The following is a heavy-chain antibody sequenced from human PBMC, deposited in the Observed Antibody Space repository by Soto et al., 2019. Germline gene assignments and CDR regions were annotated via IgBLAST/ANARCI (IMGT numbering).Heavy chain of an antibody. Sequence: VQLLESGGGLVQPGGSLRLSCAASGFTFSSYAMSWVRQAPGKGLEWVSAISGSGGSTYYADSVKGRFTISRDNSKNTLYLQMNSLRAEDTAVYYCAKDPFTIFGVVSSGGLLQHWGQGTLVTVSS. V-gene: IGHV3-23*01. CDR3: AKDPFTIFGVVSSGGLLQH. CDR2: ISGSGGST. CDR1: GFTFSSYA. D-gene: IGHD3-3*01. J-gene: IGHJ1*01.